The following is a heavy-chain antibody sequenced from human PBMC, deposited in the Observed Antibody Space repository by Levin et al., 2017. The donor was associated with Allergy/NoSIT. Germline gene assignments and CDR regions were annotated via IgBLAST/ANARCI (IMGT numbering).Heavy chain of an antibody. V-gene: IGHV3-23*01. D-gene: IGHD1-1*01. CDR1: GFTFSDYA. J-gene: IGHJ3*01. CDR2: ITGGGGDT. CDR3: AKKQGGTSGFSFDV. Sequence: LSLTCAASGFTFSDYAMTWVRQAPGKGLEWVSVITGGGGDTYYGESVKGRFTVSRDNSKNTLYLELNSLGAEDTAVYYCAKKQGGTSGFSFDVWGQGTMVTVSS.